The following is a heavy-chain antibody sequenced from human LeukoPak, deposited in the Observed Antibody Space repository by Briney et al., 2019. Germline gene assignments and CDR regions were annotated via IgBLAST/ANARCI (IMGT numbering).Heavy chain of an antibody. CDR1: GGSISSSSYY. D-gene: IGHD3-3*01. CDR3: ARGNYDAHGAFDI. V-gene: IGHV4-61*02. Sequence: SETLSLTCTVSGGSISSSSYYWSWIRQPAGKGLEWIGRIYSTGSTDYNPSLESRLTMSLDASRNQFSLKLSSVTAADTAVYYCARGNYDAHGAFDIWGQGTMVTVSS. J-gene: IGHJ3*02. CDR2: IYSTGST.